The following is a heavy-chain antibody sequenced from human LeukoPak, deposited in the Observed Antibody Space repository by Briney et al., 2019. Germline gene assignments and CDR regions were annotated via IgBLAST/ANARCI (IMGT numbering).Heavy chain of an antibody. Sequence: GGSLRLSCAASGFTLSGYTMNWVRQAPGKGLEWVSSITTSSSNIHYADSVKGRFTISRDNAKNSLYLQMNSLRPEDTAVYYCARVGSSLTYYFDYWGQGTLVTVSS. CDR1: GFTLSGYT. CDR3: ARVGSSLTYYFDY. J-gene: IGHJ4*02. V-gene: IGHV3-21*01. CDR2: ITTSSSNI. D-gene: IGHD6-13*01.